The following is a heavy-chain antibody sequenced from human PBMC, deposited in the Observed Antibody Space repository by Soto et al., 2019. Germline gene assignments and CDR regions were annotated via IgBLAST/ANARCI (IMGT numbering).Heavy chain of an antibody. D-gene: IGHD1-1*01. CDR3: ARRSQSRRELDY. V-gene: IGHV3-72*01. CDR1: GFTSSDHY. J-gene: IGHJ4*02. CDR2: LKNKADGYTA. Sequence: GGSLRLSCAASGFTSSDHYMEWVRQAPGKGLEWVGRLKNKADGYTAECAASVKGRFTVSGDDSMNFLFLQMNSLKTEDTAVYYCARRSQSRRELDYWGRGTLVTVSS.